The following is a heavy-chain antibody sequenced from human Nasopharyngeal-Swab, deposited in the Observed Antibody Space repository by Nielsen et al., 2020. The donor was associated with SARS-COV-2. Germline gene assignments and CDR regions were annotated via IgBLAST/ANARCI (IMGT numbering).Heavy chain of an antibody. D-gene: IGHD2-15*01. CDR1: GFTFSSYS. CDR2: ITSSSTYT. V-gene: IGHV3-21*01. Sequence: GGSLRLSCAASGFTFSSYSMNWVRQAPGKGLEWVSAITSSSTYTYYADSVKGRFTISRDNARNSLYLQMNSLRAEDTAVYYCARDCSGGSCHYGMDVWGQGTTVTVSS. CDR3: ARDCSGGSCHYGMDV. J-gene: IGHJ6*02.